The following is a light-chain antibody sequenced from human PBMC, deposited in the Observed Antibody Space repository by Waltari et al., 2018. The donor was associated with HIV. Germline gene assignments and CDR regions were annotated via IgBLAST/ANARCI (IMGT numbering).Light chain of an antibody. CDR1: SSAVGGYQY. V-gene: IGLV2-11*01. Sequence: QSALTQPRSVSGSPGQSVTISCPGTSSAVGGYQYVSWYQQHPGKAPKLMIYDVSKRPSGVPDRFSGSKSGNTASLTISGLQAEDAADYYCCSYAGSYVVFGGGTKLTVL. CDR3: CSYAGSYVV. CDR2: DVS. J-gene: IGLJ2*01.